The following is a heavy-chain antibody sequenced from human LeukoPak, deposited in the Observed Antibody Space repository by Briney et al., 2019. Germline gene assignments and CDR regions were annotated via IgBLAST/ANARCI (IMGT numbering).Heavy chain of an antibody. V-gene: IGHV1-69*04. CDR1: GGTFSSYA. D-gene: IGHD3-22*01. CDR3: ASAHDSSGYYSNVNRVEY. J-gene: IGHJ4*02. Sequence: SVKVSSKASGGTFSSYAISWVRQAPGQGLEWMGRIIPIFGIANYAQKFQGRVTITADKSTSTAYMELSSLRSEDTAVYYCASAHDSSGYYSNVNRVEYWGQGTLVTVSS. CDR2: IIPIFGIA.